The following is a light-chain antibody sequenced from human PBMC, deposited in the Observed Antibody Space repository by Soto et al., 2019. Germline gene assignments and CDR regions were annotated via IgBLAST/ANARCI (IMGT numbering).Light chain of an antibody. CDR1: SSDVGGYNF. J-gene: IGLJ3*02. Sequence: QSALTQPPSASGSPGQSVTISCTGTSSDVGGYNFVSWYQQHPGKAPKLMIYEVSQRPSGVSDRFSGSKSGNTASLTVSGLQAEAEADYYCSSYAGRNNLVFGGGTKLTVL. V-gene: IGLV2-8*01. CDR3: SSYAGRNNLV. CDR2: EVS.